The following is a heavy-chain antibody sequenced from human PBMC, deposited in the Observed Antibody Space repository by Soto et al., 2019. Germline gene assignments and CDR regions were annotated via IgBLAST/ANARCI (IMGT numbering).Heavy chain of an antibody. J-gene: IGHJ6*02. D-gene: IGHD2-15*01. Sequence: GASVKVSCKGSGYTFTSYGISWVRQAPGQGLEWMGWISAYNGNTNYAQKLQGRVTMTTDTSTSTAYMELRSLRSDDTAVYACAREAGGAYWDYYYGMDVWGPGTTVTVSS. V-gene: IGHV1-18*04. CDR3: AREAGGAYWDYYYGMDV. CDR1: GYTFTSYG. CDR2: ISAYNGNT.